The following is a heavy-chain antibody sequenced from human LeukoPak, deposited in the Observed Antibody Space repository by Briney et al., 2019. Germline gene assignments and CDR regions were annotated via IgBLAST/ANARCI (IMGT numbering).Heavy chain of an antibody. CDR1: GFTFSSYW. V-gene: IGHV3-30*18. Sequence: PGGSLRLSCAASGFTFSSYWMHWVRQAPGKGLEWVAVISYDGSNKYYADSVKGRFTISRDNSKNTLYLQMNSLRAEDTAVYYCAKERAPWYNWNYSGLDYWGQGTLVTVSS. J-gene: IGHJ4*02. CDR2: ISYDGSNK. D-gene: IGHD1-7*01. CDR3: AKERAPWYNWNYSGLDY.